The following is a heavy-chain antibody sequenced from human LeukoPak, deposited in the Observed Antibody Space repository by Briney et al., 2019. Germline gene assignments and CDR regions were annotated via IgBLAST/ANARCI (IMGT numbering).Heavy chain of an antibody. CDR1: GFTFSSYW. V-gene: IGHV3-7*01. D-gene: IGHD6-13*01. J-gene: IGHJ4*02. Sequence: GFLRLSCAASGFTFSSYWMSWVRQAPGKGLEWVANIKQDGSEKYYVDSVKGRFTISRDNAKNSLYLQMNSLRAEDTAVYYCASGQQLSQYYFDYWGQGTLVTVSS. CDR2: IKQDGSEK. CDR3: ASGQQLSQYYFDY.